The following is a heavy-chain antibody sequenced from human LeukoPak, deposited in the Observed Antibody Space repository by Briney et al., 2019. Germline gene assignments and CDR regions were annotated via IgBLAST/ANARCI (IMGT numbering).Heavy chain of an antibody. D-gene: IGHD3-10*01. V-gene: IGHV3-23*01. CDR1: GFTFTTYG. Sequence: PGGSLRLSCSASGFTFTTYGMSWVRQAPGKGLEWVSAISGSGGSTYYADSVKGRFTISRDNSKNTLYLQMNSLRAEDTAVYYCAKDDYEGSGFGELLYDAFDIWGQGTMVTVSS. J-gene: IGHJ3*02. CDR2: ISGSGGST. CDR3: AKDDYEGSGFGELLYDAFDI.